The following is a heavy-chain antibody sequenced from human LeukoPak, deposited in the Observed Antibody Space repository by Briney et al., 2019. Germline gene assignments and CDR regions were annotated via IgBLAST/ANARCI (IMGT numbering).Heavy chain of an antibody. CDR3: ARARPGDAYYYDSMPFDI. Sequence: SETLSLTCTVSGGSISSGDYYWSWIRQPPGKGLEWIGYIYYSGSTYYNPSLRSRVTISVDTSKNQFSLKLSSVTAADTAVYYCARARPGDAYYYDSMPFDIWGQGTMVTVSS. J-gene: IGHJ3*02. D-gene: IGHD3-22*01. CDR1: GGSISSGDYY. V-gene: IGHV4-30-4*01. CDR2: IYYSGST.